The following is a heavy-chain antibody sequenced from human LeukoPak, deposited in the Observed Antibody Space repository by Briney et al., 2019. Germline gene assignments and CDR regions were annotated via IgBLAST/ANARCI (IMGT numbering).Heavy chain of an antibody. Sequence: GGSLRLSCAASGFTFSSYAMSWGRQAPGKGLEWVSVIYSGGSTYYADSVKGRFTISRDNSKNTLYLQMNSLRAEDTAVYYCARDLDRSGSFDYWGQGTLVTVSS. V-gene: IGHV3-53*01. D-gene: IGHD3-22*01. CDR3: ARDLDRSGSFDY. CDR2: IYSGGST. J-gene: IGHJ4*02. CDR1: GFTFSSYA.